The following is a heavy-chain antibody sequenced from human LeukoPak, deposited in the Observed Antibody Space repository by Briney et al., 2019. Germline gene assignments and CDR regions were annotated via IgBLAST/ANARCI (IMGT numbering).Heavy chain of an antibody. CDR2: IYPGESDN. Sequence: GESLKISWKGSEYSFTNYWIGGVRQIPVEGLEWMGIIYPGESDNRYSPSFQGQVTISADKSIRTAYLQWSSLKASDTAIYYCARHDHYYAMDVWGQGTTVTVSS. V-gene: IGHV5-51*01. CDR1: EYSFTNYW. CDR3: ARHDHYYAMDV. J-gene: IGHJ6*02.